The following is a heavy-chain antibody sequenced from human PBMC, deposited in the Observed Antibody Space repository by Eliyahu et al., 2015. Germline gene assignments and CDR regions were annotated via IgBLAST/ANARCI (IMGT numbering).Heavy chain of an antibody. Sequence: QITLKESGPTLVKPTQTLTLTCTFSGFSXSTSXVGVGWIRXPPGKALEWLALIYWDDDKRYSPSLKSRLTITKDTSKNQVVLTMTNMDPVDTATYYCAHTYWNPAEHFHDAFDIWGQGTMVTVSS. CDR2: IYWDDDK. D-gene: IGHD1-1*01. V-gene: IGHV2-5*02. CDR3: AHTYWNPAEHFHDAFDI. CDR1: GFSXSTSXVG. J-gene: IGHJ3*02.